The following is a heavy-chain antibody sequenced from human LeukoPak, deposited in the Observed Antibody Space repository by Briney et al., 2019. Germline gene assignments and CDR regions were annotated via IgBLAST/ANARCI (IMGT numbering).Heavy chain of an antibody. D-gene: IGHD3-16*01. Sequence: SETLSLTCAVSGDSISRYYWGWIRQPPGKGLEWIGYVYYSGSTQYNPSLNSRVTISVATSKKQFSLRLTSVTAADTAVYYCARSGYAFGADAFDIWGQGAMVAVPS. CDR2: VYYSGST. CDR3: ARSGYAFGADAFDI. V-gene: IGHV4-59*08. CDR1: GDSISRYY. J-gene: IGHJ3*02.